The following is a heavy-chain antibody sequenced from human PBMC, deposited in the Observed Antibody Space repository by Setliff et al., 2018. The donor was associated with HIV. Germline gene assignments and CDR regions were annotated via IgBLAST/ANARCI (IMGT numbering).Heavy chain of an antibody. V-gene: IGHV1-46*01. CDR2: INPSGSDT. CDR3: ARDRAGSGYGYNWFDP. CDR1: GYIFTVYH. J-gene: IGHJ5*02. D-gene: IGHD5-12*01. Sequence: ASVKVSCKASGYIFTVYHIHWVRQAPGQGLEWMGIINPSGSDTTYAQKFQGRVTMTRDTSTSTVYMELSSLTSDDTAVYYCARDRAGSGYGYNWFDPWGQGTLVTVSS.